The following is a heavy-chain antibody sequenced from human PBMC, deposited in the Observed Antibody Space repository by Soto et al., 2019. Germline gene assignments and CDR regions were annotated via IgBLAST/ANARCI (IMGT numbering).Heavy chain of an antibody. D-gene: IGHD2-2*01. CDR3: ARAFSVVDCDSEPAFAF. V-gene: IGHV1-2*04. Sequence: HTPGQGLEWVGIINPNSGGTNYAQKFQGWVTMTRDTSISTAYMELRRLRSDDTAVYYCARAFSVVDCDSEPAFAFWGQGTPVTVSS. CDR2: INPNSGGT. J-gene: IGHJ4*02.